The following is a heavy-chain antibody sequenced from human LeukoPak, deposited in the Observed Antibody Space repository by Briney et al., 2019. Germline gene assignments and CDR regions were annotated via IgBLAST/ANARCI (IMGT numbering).Heavy chain of an antibody. J-gene: IGHJ4*02. V-gene: IGHV1-2*02. D-gene: IGHD6-13*01. CDR3: ARPMGSSSWYYFDY. Sequence: ASVKVSCKASGYTSTGYYMHWVRQAPGQGLEWMGWINPNSGGTNYAQKFQGRVTMTRDTSISTAYMELSRLRSDDTAVYYCARPMGSSSWYYFDYWGQGTLVTVSS. CDR2: INPNSGGT. CDR1: GYTSTGYY.